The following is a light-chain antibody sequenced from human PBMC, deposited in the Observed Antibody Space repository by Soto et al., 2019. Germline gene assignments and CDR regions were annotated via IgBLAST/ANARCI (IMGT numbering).Light chain of an antibody. CDR3: QQSFT. V-gene: IGKV3-15*01. CDR2: GAS. Sequence: EIVMTQSPATLSVSPGERATLSCRASQSVSSNLAWYQQKPGQAPRLLIYGASTRATGIPARFSGSGSGTAFTLTISSLQSKDFAFYYCQQSFTFGGGTKVEIK. J-gene: IGKJ4*01. CDR1: QSVSSN.